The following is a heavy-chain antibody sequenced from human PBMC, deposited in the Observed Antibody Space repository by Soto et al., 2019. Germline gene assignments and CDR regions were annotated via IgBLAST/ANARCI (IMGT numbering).Heavy chain of an antibody. V-gene: IGHV3-66*04. CDR2: IYSADNT. Sequence: PGGSLRLSCAASGLSVSSNDMSWVRQAPGKGLECVSIIYSADNTFYVDSVKGRFIISRDNSKNTVYLQMNSLRADDTAVYYCARRPLYWGQGTLVTVSS. J-gene: IGHJ4*01. CDR1: GLSVSSND. CDR3: ARRPLY.